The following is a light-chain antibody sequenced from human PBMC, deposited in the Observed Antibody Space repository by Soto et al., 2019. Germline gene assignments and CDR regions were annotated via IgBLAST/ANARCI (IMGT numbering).Light chain of an antibody. Sequence: IVWTQSPGTLSLSPGERAILSCMASQSVSSSYLAWYQQKPGQAPRLLIYGASSRATGSPGRFTGSGSGTDFPLTSSRLDPEDFAVYYCQQYSSSPWTFGQGTKVQIK. CDR1: QSVSSSY. J-gene: IGKJ1*01. V-gene: IGKV3-20*01. CDR3: QQYSSSPWT. CDR2: GAS.